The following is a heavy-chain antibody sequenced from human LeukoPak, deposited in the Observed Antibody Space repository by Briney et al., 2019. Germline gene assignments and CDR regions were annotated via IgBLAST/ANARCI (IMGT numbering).Heavy chain of an antibody. Sequence: SQTLSLTCTVAGGSISSSYWSWIRQPAGKGLEWIGRIYTNGGINYNPPLKSRLTISFDQSQNQLSLRRSSVTAADTAVYYCAKTRSSPSWFDPWGQGTLVTVSS. CDR2: IYTNGGI. CDR3: AKTRSSPSWFDP. CDR1: GGSISSSY. J-gene: IGHJ5*02. V-gene: IGHV4-4*07.